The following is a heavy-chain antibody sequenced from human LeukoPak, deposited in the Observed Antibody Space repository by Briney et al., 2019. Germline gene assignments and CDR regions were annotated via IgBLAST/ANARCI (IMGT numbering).Heavy chain of an antibody. CDR3: ARDPHVVEAAGQVDY. CDR2: ISAYNGNT. CDR1: GYTFTRYG. J-gene: IGHJ4*02. V-gene: IGHV1-18*01. D-gene: IGHD6-13*01. Sequence: ASVTVSCTASGYTFTRYGFSWLRQAPGQGPEWMGWISAYNGNTKYAQKFQGRVTMTTDTSTSTGYMELRSLRSDDTAVYYCARDPHVVEAAGQVDYWGQGTLVTVSS.